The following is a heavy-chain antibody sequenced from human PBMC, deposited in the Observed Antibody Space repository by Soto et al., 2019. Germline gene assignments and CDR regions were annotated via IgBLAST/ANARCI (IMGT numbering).Heavy chain of an antibody. CDR3: ARFLAAARPSDVQNYYFYGMDV. Sequence: QVQLQESGPGLVKPSQTLSLTCTVSGGSISSGGYYWSWIRQHPGKGLEWIGYIYYSGNTYYNPSLKSRVTISVDTSKNQFSLKLSSVTAADTAVYYCARFLAAARPSDVQNYYFYGMDVWGQGTTVTVSS. D-gene: IGHD6-6*01. V-gene: IGHV4-31*03. CDR1: GGSISSGGYY. J-gene: IGHJ6*02. CDR2: IYYSGNT.